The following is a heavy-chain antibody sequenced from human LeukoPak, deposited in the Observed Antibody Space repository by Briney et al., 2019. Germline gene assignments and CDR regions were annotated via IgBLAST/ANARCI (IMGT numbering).Heavy chain of an antibody. J-gene: IGHJ4*02. Sequence: GSLLLSCAASGFTFSSYAMSWVRQAPGKGLEWVSAISGSGGSTYYADSVKGRFTISRDNSKNTLYLQMNSLRAEVTSVYYCAKGTTPIAVAGYFDYWGQGTLVTVSS. CDR3: AKGTTPIAVAGYFDY. CDR1: GFTFSSYA. D-gene: IGHD6-19*01. CDR2: ISGSGGST. V-gene: IGHV3-23*01.